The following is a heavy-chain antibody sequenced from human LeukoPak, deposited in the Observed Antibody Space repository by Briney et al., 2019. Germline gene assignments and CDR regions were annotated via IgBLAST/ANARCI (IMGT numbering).Heavy chain of an antibody. CDR1: GFTFSNTW. V-gene: IGHV3-7*01. CDR3: ARDMKGNLDY. J-gene: IGHJ4*02. D-gene: IGHD3-16*01. CDR2: INQDGGTR. Sequence: GGSLSLSCAASGFTFSNTWMAWVRQAPGKGLDWVANINQDGGTRQYADSVRGRFTISRDNAKNSLYLEMNSLRAEDTGLYHCARDMKGNLDYWGQGSLATVSS.